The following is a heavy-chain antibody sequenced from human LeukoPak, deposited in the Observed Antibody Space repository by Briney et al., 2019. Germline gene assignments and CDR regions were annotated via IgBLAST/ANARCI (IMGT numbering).Heavy chain of an antibody. D-gene: IGHD3-10*01. J-gene: IGHJ4*02. CDR2: VSPYNGNT. CDR1: GYTFTDYD. Sequence: ASVKVSCKTYGYTFTDYDTTWVRQAPGQGLEWMGSVSPYNGNTYYSQRFQDRVIITKDTSTGTAYMDLRDLRTDDTAMYYCARNGRVRRVVKDLFEYWGQGTLVAVSS. CDR3: ARNGRVRRVVKDLFEY. V-gene: IGHV1-18*01.